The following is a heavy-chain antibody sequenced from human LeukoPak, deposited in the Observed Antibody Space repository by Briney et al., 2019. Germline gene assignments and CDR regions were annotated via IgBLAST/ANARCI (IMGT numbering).Heavy chain of an antibody. D-gene: IGHD3-22*01. J-gene: IGHJ3*02. CDR3: ARPNYYDSSGPGAFDI. Sequence: PSETLSLTCTVSGGPISSSSYYWGWIRQPPGKGLEWIGSIYYSGSTYYNPSLKSRVTISVDTSKNQFSLKLSSVTAADTAVYYCARPNYYDSSGPGAFDIWGQGTMVTVSS. V-gene: IGHV4-39*01. CDR1: GGPISSSSYY. CDR2: IYYSGST.